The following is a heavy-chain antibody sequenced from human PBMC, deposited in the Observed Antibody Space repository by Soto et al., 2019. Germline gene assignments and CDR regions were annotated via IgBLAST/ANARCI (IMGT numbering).Heavy chain of an antibody. CDR2: IWYDGSNK. V-gene: IGHV3-33*01. CDR3: ARDKSYYYSSGYYSLGYFDY. Sequence: GGSLRLSCAASGFTFSSYGMHWVRQAPGKGLEWVAIIWYDGSNKYYADSVKGRFTISRDNSKNTLYLQMNSLRAEDTAVYYCARDKSYYYSSGYYSLGYFDYCGQXTLVTVSS. J-gene: IGHJ4*02. CDR1: GFTFSSYG. D-gene: IGHD3-22*01.